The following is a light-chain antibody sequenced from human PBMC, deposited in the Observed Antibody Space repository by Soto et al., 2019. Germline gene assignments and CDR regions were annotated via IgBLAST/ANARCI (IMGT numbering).Light chain of an antibody. Sequence: IVMTQTPDSLAESLGERATFNCTSSQSVLYNSNNDRYLTWYQQKPGQSPRVLIYWSSTRESGVPDRSSGRGSGTDFTLTISRLQAEDVAVYYCQQYYSIPWTFGQGTKVDIK. CDR1: QSVLYNSNNDRY. V-gene: IGKV4-1*01. CDR3: QQYYSIPWT. J-gene: IGKJ1*01. CDR2: WSS.